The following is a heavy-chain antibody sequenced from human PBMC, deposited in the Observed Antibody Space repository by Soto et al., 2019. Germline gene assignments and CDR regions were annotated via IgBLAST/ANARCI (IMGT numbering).Heavy chain of an antibody. V-gene: IGHV4-59*01. D-gene: IGHD3-22*01. J-gene: IGHJ4*02. CDR1: GGSISSYY. CDR3: ARHAGSSGYISYYFDY. Sequence: SETLSLTCTVSGGSISSYYWSWIRQPPGKGLEWIGYIYYSGSTNYNPSLKSRVTISVDTSKNQFSLKLSSVTAADTAVYYCARHAGSSGYISYYFDYWGQGTLVTVSS. CDR2: IYYSGST.